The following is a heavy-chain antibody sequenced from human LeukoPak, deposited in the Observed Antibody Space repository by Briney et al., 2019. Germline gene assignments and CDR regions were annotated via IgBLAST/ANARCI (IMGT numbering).Heavy chain of an antibody. Sequence: SEILSLTCTVSGGSISSSSYYWGWIRQPPGKGLEWIGSIYYSGSTYYNASLNSRVTISIDTSKNLFSLRLNSMTAADTAVYYCARDVGSRYPSPWGSDYWGQGTLVTVSS. V-gene: IGHV4-39*02. J-gene: IGHJ4*02. CDR3: ARDVGSRYPSPWGSDY. D-gene: IGHD2-15*01. CDR1: GGSISSSSYY. CDR2: IYYSGST.